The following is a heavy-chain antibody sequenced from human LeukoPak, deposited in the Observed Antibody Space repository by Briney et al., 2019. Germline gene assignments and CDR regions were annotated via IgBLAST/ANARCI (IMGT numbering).Heavy chain of an antibody. V-gene: IGHV4-38-2*02. CDR1: GYSISSAYY. D-gene: IGHD2-2*01. CDR2: IYHSGST. J-gene: IGHJ5*02. CDR3: ARDGRYATTGDWFDP. Sequence: SETLSLTCTVSGYSISSAYYWGFIRQPPGKGLEWIGSIYHSGSTYYNASLKSRVTISLDTSKNQFSLKLSSVTAADTAVYYCARDGRYATTGDWFDPWGQGTLVTVSS.